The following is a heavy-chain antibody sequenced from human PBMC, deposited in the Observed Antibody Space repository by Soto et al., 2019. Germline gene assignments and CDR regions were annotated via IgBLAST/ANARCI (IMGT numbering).Heavy chain of an antibody. V-gene: IGHV4-34*01. J-gene: IGHJ4*02. CDR2: INHSGST. D-gene: IGHD3-9*01. Sequence: SETLSLTCAVYGGSFSGYYWSWIRQPPGKGLEWIGEINHSGSTNYNPSLKSRVTISVDTSKNQFSLKLSSVTAADTAVYYCARGARLEIYDILTGYYPPRFDYWGQGTLVTVSS. CDR3: ARGARLEIYDILTGYYPPRFDY. CDR1: GGSFSGYY.